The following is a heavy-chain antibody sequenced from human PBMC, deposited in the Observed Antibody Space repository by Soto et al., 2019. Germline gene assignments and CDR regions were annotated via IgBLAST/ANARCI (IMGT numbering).Heavy chain of an antibody. CDR1: GYRFSSYW. Sequence: GESLKISCKVSGYRFSSYWMGCVRQMPGKGLEWMGIIYPGDSDTRYSPSFQGQVTISADKSISTAYLQWSSLKASDTAMYYCARGATSGSPGAFDIWGQGTMVTVSS. CDR2: IYPGDSDT. CDR3: ARGATSGSPGAFDI. D-gene: IGHD1-26*01. J-gene: IGHJ3*02. V-gene: IGHV5-51*01.